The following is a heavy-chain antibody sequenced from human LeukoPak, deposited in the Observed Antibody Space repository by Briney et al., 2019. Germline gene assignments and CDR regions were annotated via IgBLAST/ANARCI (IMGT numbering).Heavy chain of an antibody. CDR3: AREVVGWFDP. CDR2: ISSDGSST. CDR1: GFTFSSYW. J-gene: IGHJ5*02. Sequence: GGSLRLSCAASGFTFSSYWMHWVRQAPGKGLVWVSRISSDGSSTSYADSVKGRFTISRDNAKNTLYLQMNSLRAEDTAVYYCAREVVGWFDPWGQGTLVTVSS. V-gene: IGHV3-74*01.